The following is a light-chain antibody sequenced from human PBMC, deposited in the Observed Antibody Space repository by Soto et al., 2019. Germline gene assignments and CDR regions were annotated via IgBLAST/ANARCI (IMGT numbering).Light chain of an antibody. CDR1: QTVRNNY. Sequence: ELALTHSPVTLSLSQGQRSTLSCMASQTVRNNYLAWYQQKPGQAPRLLIYDASSRATGIPDRFSGGGSGTDFTLTISRLEPEDFAVYYCQQFSSYPLTFGGGSNVDIK. CDR3: QQFSSYPLT. CDR2: DAS. J-gene: IGKJ4*01. V-gene: IGKV3-20*01.